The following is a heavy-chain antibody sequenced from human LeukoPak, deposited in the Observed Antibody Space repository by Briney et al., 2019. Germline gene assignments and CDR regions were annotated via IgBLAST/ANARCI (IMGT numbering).Heavy chain of an antibody. CDR2: VSYDGSNK. CDR1: GFTFSSYP. CDR3: ARDSGGSYYYYYVDV. Sequence: DPGGSLRLSCAASGFTFSSYPMHWVRQAPGKGLEWVTVVSYDGSNKYYADSVKGRFTISRDNSKNTLYLQMNSLRAEDTAVYYCARDSGGSYYYYYVDVWGKGTTVTVSS. J-gene: IGHJ6*03. V-gene: IGHV3-30*01. D-gene: IGHD6-25*01.